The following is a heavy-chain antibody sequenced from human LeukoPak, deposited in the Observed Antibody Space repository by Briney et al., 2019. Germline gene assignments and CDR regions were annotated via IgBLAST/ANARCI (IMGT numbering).Heavy chain of an antibody. Sequence: GGSLRLSCAASGFTFGNAWMSWVRQAPGKGLEWVGRIKSKTDGGTTDYAAPVKGRFTISRDDSKNTLYLQMNSLKTEDTAVYYCTTDPPITIFGVVTRPFDYWGQGTLVTVSS. CDR3: TTDPPITIFGVVTRPFDY. CDR2: IKSKTDGGTT. CDR1: GFTFGNAW. D-gene: IGHD3-3*01. J-gene: IGHJ4*02. V-gene: IGHV3-15*01.